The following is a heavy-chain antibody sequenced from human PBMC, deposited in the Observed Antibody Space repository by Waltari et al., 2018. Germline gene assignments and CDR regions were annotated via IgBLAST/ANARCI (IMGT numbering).Heavy chain of an antibody. CDR1: GGTFSSYA. Sequence: QVQLVQSGAEVKKPGSSVKVSCKASGGTFSSYAISWVRQAPGQGLEWMGRSIPICGTANYAQKFQGRVTITADKSTSTAYMELSSLRSEDTAVYYCARDKRQKYSSSSDAFDIWGQGTMVTVSS. J-gene: IGHJ3*02. V-gene: IGHV1-69*08. CDR3: ARDKRQKYSSSSDAFDI. D-gene: IGHD6-6*01. CDR2: SIPICGTA.